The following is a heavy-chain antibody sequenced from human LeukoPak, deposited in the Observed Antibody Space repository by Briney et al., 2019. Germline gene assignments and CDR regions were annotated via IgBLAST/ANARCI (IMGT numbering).Heavy chain of an antibody. CDR3: ARGERNMFLELVIDY. CDR1: GFTFRNYA. Sequence: GGSLRLSCAASGFTFRNYAMHWVRQAPGKGLEWLTIISYDGTIKNYADSVKGRFTISRDNSKNTMYLQMNSLRPEDTALYFWARGERNMFLELVIDYWGQGTQVSVSS. J-gene: IGHJ4*02. V-gene: IGHV3-30*04. CDR2: ISYDGTIK. D-gene: IGHD1/OR15-1a*01.